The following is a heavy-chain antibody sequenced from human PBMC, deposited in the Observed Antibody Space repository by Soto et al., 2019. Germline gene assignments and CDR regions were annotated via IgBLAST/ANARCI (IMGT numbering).Heavy chain of an antibody. CDR1: GITFKSYG. CDR3: ARTRSAWSDFHYYSLDV. J-gene: IGHJ6*02. D-gene: IGHD1-26*01. CDR2: ISYDSTKT. Sequence: GGPLRLSCAASGITFKSYGMHWFRKGPGNGLEWVAFISYDSTKTYYADSVKGRFTISRDNSNSALYVQMNSLTGEDTAVYYCARTRSAWSDFHYYSLDVWGQGTTVTVSS. V-gene: IGHV3-30*03.